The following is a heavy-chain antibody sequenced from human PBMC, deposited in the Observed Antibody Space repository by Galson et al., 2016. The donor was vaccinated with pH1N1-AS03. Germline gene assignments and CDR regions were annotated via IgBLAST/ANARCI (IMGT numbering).Heavy chain of an antibody. V-gene: IGHV3-48*04. CDR3: AREYGVRNNLDF. D-gene: IGHD1/OR15-1a*01. CDR1: GFTSGSPAFGGHT. J-gene: IGHJ4*02. Sequence: SLRLSCADSGFTSGSPAFGGHTMNWVRQAPGKGLEWISYIRSTGTTIYYADSVKGRFTTSRDNAKNSMYLQMSSLRVEDTAVYYCAREYGVRNNLDFWGRGTLVTVSS. CDR2: IRSTGTTI.